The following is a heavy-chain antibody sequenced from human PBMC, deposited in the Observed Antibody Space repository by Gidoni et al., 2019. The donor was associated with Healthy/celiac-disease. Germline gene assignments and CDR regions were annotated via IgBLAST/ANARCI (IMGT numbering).Heavy chain of an antibody. CDR1: GGSFSGSY. CDR2: INHSGST. CDR3: ATGQYSSSGWFDP. Sequence: QVQLQQWVAGLLTPSETLSLTCAVYGGSFSGSYWSWILQPPGKGLDWIGEINHSGSTNYNPSLKSRVTISVDTSKNQFSLKLSSVTAADTAVYYCATGQYSSSGWFDPWGQGTLVTVSS. D-gene: IGHD6-6*01. V-gene: IGHV4-34*01. J-gene: IGHJ5*02.